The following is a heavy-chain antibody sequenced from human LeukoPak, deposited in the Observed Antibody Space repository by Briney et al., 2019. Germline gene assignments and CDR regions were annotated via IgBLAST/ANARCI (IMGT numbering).Heavy chain of an antibody. CDR2: INHSGST. J-gene: IGHJ2*01. D-gene: IGHD4-17*01. Sequence: PSETLSLTCAVYGGSFSGYYWSWIRQPPGKGLEWIGEINHSGSTNYNPSPKSRVTISVDTSKNQFSLKLSSVTAADTAVYYCARGNVYGDYDWYFDLWGRGTLVTVSS. CDR3: ARGNVYGDYDWYFDL. V-gene: IGHV4-34*01. CDR1: GGSFSGYY.